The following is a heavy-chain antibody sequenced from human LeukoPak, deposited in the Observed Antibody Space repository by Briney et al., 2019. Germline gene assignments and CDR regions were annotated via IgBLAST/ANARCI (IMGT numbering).Heavy chain of an antibody. CDR2: IHYSGST. CDR1: GGTISSYY. CDR3: ARWYSSGWAFDY. V-gene: IGHV4-59*08. Sequence: SETLSLTCTVSGGTISSYYWNWIRQPPGKGLEWIGYIHYSGSTKYNPSLKSRVTISVDTSRNQFSLKLGSVTAADTAVYYCARWYSSGWAFDYWGQGTLVTVSS. J-gene: IGHJ4*02. D-gene: IGHD6-19*01.